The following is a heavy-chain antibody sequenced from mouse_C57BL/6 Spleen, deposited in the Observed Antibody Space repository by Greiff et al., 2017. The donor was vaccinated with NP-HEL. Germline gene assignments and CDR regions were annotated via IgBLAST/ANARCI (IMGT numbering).Heavy chain of an antibody. D-gene: IGHD1-1*01. Sequence: QVQLQQSGAELVKPGASVKLSCKASGYTFTEYTIHWVKQRSGQGLEWIGWFYPGSGSIKYNEKFKDKATLTADKSSSTVYMERSRLTSEDSAVYFCARHGITTVRDPPYAMDYWGQGTSVTVSS. J-gene: IGHJ4*01. V-gene: IGHV1-62-2*01. CDR2: FYPGSGSI. CDR3: ARHGITTVRDPPYAMDY. CDR1: GYTFTEYT.